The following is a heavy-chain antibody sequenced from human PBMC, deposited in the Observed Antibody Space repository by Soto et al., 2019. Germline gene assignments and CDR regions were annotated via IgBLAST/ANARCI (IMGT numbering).Heavy chain of an antibody. J-gene: IGHJ4*02. D-gene: IGHD5-18*01. V-gene: IGHV4-61*01. Sequence: SETLSLTCSVSGGSVSSGSYYWSWIRQPPGKGLEWIGYIYYSGGTNYNPSLKSRVTISVDTSKNQFSLKLSSVTAADTAVYYCARGGGVTATFDYWGQGTLVTVSS. CDR2: IYYSGGT. CDR1: GGSVSSGSYY. CDR3: ARGGGVTATFDY.